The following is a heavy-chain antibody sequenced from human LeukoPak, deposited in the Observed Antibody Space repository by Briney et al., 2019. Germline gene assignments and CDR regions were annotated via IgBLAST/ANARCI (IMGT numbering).Heavy chain of an antibody. Sequence: GGSLRLSCTASGFTFSSYGMHWVRQAPGKGLEWVAVIWYDGSNKYYADSVKGRFTISRDSSKNTLYLQMNSLRAEDTAVYYCARVSSIDLFDYWGQGTLVTVSS. CDR1: GFTFSSYG. CDR3: ARVSSIDLFDY. D-gene: IGHD3-3*02. V-gene: IGHV3-33*01. CDR2: IWYDGSNK. J-gene: IGHJ4*02.